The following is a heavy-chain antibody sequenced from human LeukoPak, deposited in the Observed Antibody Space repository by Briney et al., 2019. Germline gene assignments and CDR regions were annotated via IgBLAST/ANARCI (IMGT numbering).Heavy chain of an antibody. CDR3: ARLVYRGYSCGGWFDP. D-gene: IGHD5-18*01. CDR2: IYYSGST. CDR1: GGSISSSSYY. J-gene: IGHJ5*02. V-gene: IGHV4-39*01. Sequence: PSETLSLTCTVSGGSISSSSYYWGWIRQPPGKGLEWIGSIYYSGSTYYNPSLKSRVTISVDTSKNQFSLKLSSVTAADTAVYYCARLVYRGYSCGGWFDPWGQGTLVTVSS.